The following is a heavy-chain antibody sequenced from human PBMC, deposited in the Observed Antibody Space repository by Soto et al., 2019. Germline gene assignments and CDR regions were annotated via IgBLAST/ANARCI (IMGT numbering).Heavy chain of an antibody. J-gene: IGHJ4*02. CDR2: INPNSGGT. Sequence: QVQLVQSGAEVKKPGASVKVSCKSSGYTFSGYYMHWVRQAPGQGLEWMGWINPNSGGTNYAQKFHGRVTMTRDTSISTAYMELSRLRSDDTAMYYFARLYSSSTSCYSYFDYWAQGTLVTVSS. V-gene: IGHV1-2*02. CDR3: ARLYSSSTSCYSYFDY. CDR1: GYTFSGYY. D-gene: IGHD2-2*01.